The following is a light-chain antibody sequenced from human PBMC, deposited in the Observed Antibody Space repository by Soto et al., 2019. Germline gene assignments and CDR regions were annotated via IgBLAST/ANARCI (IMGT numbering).Light chain of an antibody. Sequence: AIRMTQSPSSLSASTGDRVTITCRASQGIGSHLAWYQQKPGNAPQLLMYAASTLQIGVPSRFSGSVSGTDFTLSITYLQSEDFATYYCQHYYNYPHTFGQGTKLEIK. J-gene: IGKJ2*01. CDR2: AAS. V-gene: IGKV1-8*01. CDR3: QHYYNYPHT. CDR1: QGIGSH.